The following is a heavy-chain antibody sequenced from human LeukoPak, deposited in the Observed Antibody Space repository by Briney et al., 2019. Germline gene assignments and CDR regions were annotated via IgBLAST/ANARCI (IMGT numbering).Heavy chain of an antibody. D-gene: IGHD3-10*01. CDR1: GFTFSSFT. V-gene: IGHV3-30*18. J-gene: IGHJ4*02. CDR2: ISYVGSNK. CDR3: AKAGEGRFTMVWRVPIYFFDY. Sequence: HSGGSLRLSCAATGFTFSSFTMNWVLQAPGKGLEWVAVISYVGSNKYYADSVKGRFTISRDNSKNTLYLQMNSLRAEDTAVYYCAKAGEGRFTMVWRVPIYFFDYWGQGTLVTVSS.